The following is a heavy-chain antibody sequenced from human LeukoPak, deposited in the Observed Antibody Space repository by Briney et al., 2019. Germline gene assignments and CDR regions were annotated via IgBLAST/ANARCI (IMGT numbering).Heavy chain of an antibody. J-gene: IGHJ1*01. V-gene: IGHV4-59*08. Sequence: KPSETLSLTCTVSGGSISSYYWSWIRQPPGKGLEWIGYIYYSGSTNYNPSLKSRVTISVDTSKNQFSLKLSSVTAADTAVYYCAGVFGDFQHWGQGTLVTASS. D-gene: IGHD3-16*01. CDR3: AGVFGDFQH. CDR1: GGSISSYY. CDR2: IYYSGST.